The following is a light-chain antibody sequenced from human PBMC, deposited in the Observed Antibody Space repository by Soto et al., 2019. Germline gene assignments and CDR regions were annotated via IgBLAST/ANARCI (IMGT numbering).Light chain of an antibody. J-gene: IGKJ2*01. CDR3: HQYNSWPPGT. V-gene: IGKV3-15*01. CDR2: DAS. Sequence: EIVMTQSPATLSVSPGERATLSCRASQSVSSNLAWYQQKPGQAPRLLISDASTRATGIPARFSGSGSGTEFTLTISSLQSEDFALYYCHQYNSWPPGTFGQGTKV. CDR1: QSVSSN.